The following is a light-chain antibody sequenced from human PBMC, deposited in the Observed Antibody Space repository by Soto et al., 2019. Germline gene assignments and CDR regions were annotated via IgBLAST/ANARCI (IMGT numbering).Light chain of an antibody. CDR3: CSYAGSSTPSYV. Sequence: QSALTQPASVSGSPGQSITISCTGTSSDVGSYNLVSWYQQHPGKAPKLMIYEGSERPSGVSNRFSGSKSGNTASLTISGLQAEDEADYYCCSYAGSSTPSYVFGTGTKVTVL. V-gene: IGLV2-23*01. CDR2: EGS. CDR1: SSDVGSYNL. J-gene: IGLJ1*01.